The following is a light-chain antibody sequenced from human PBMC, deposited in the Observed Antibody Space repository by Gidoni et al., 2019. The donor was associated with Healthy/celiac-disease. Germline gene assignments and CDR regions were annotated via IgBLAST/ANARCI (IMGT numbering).Light chain of an antibody. CDR1: QSVSSSY. CDR3: QQYGSSPLIT. J-gene: IGKJ5*01. V-gene: IGKV3-20*01. CDR2: GAS. Sequence: EIVLTQSPGTLSLSPGERATFSCRASQSVSSSYLAWYQQKPGPAHRLLIYGASSRATGIPDRFSGSGSGTDFTLTISRLEPEDFAVYYCQQYGSSPLITFGQGTRLEIK.